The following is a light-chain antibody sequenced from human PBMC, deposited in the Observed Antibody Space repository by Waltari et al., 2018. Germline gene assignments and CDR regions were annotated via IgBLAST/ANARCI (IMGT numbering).Light chain of an antibody. CDR1: VLYSSNNKNY. V-gene: IGKV4-1*01. Sequence: VLYSSNNKNYLAWYQQKPGQPPKLLIYWAATRESGVPDRFSGSGSGTDFTLTISSLQAEDVAVYYCQQYYSTPPYTFGQGTKLEIK. J-gene: IGKJ2*01. CDR2: WAA. CDR3: QQYYSTPPYT.